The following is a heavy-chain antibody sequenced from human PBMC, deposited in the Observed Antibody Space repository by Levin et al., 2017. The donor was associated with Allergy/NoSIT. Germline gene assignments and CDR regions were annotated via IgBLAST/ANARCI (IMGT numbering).Heavy chain of an antibody. D-gene: IGHD3-16*02. CDR3: AKEAHPKYDYVWGSYRYGAFDI. Sequence: GGSLRLSCAASGFTFSSYAMSWVRQAPGKGLEWVSAISGSGGSTYYADSVKGRFTISRDNSKNTLYLQMNSLRAEDTAVYYCAKEAHPKYDYVWGSYRYGAFDIWGQGTMVTVSS. V-gene: IGHV3-23*01. CDR1: GFTFSSYA. CDR2: ISGSGGST. J-gene: IGHJ3*02.